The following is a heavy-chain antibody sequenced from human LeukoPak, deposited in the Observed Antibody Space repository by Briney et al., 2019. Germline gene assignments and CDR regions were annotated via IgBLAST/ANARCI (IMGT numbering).Heavy chain of an antibody. CDR1: GYSISSGYY. D-gene: IGHD3-16*01. V-gene: IGHV4-38-2*02. Sequence: PSETLSLTFTVSGYSISSGYYWGWIRQPPGKGLEWIGSIYHSGSTYYNPSLKSRVTISVDTSKNQLSLKLSSVTAADTAVYHCARDRGSYYYYMDVWGKGTTVTVS. CDR2: IYHSGST. J-gene: IGHJ6*03. CDR3: ARDRGSYYYYMDV.